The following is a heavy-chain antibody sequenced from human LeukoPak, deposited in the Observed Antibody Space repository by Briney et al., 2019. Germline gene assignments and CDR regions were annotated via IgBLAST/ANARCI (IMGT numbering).Heavy chain of an antibody. CDR2: IKEEGSEG. Sequence: GGSLRLSCAASGFTFSDYWMTWVRQAPGKGLEWVANIKEEGSEGNYVDSVMGRFTVSRDNAKNSLYLQLNSLRAEDTAVYYCATRKCSISACRASSHHCMDFWGKGTTVIVSS. CDR1: GFTFSDYW. J-gene: IGHJ6*03. D-gene: IGHD2/OR15-2a*01. CDR3: ATRKCSISACRASSHHCMDF. V-gene: IGHV3-7*01.